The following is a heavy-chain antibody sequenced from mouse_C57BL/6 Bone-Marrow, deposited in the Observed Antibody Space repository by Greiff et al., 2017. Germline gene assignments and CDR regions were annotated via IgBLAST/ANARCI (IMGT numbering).Heavy chain of an antibody. CDR2: ISNGGGST. J-gene: IGHJ4*01. CDR3: ARRGITTVVATGDY. V-gene: IGHV5-12*01. Sequence: EVHLVESGGGLVQPGGSLKLSCAASGFTFSDYYMYWVRQTPEKRLEWVAYISNGGGSTYYPDTVKGRFTISRDNAKNTLYLQMSRLKSEDTAMYYCARRGITTVVATGDYWGQGTSVTVSS. D-gene: IGHD1-1*01. CDR1: GFTFSDYY.